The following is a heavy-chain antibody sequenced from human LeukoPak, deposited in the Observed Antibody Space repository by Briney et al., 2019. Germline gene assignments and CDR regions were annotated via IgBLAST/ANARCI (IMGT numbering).Heavy chain of an antibody. CDR3: ARSWYYDSPFDY. V-gene: IGHV1-2*02. Sequence: ASVKVSCKASGYTFTGYFVHWVRQAPGQGLEWMGWINPNSGGTNYAQKLQGRVTMTTDTSTSTAYMELRSLRSDDTAVYYCARSWYYDSPFDYWGQGTLVTVSS. J-gene: IGHJ4*02. CDR1: GYTFTGYF. D-gene: IGHD3-22*01. CDR2: INPNSGGT.